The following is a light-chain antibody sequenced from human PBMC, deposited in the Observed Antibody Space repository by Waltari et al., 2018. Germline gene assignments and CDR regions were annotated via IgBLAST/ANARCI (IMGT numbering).Light chain of an antibody. CDR3: QHYVRLPAT. J-gene: IGKJ1*01. V-gene: IGKV3-20*01. Sequence: EIVLTQSPGTLSLSPGERATLSCRASQSVGRSLAWYQQIPGQAPRLLIYGASSRATGIPDRFSGSGSETDFSLTISRLEPEDFAVYFCQHYVRLPATFGQGTKVAI. CDR2: GAS. CDR1: QSVGRS.